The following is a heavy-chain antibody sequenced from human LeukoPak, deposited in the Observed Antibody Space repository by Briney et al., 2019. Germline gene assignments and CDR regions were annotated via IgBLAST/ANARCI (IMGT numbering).Heavy chain of an antibody. V-gene: IGHV3-33*03. CDR2: IWFDGSNK. CDR1: GFTFSSYG. J-gene: IGHJ6*02. D-gene: IGHD1-26*01. CDR3: AIWWEPSNHYGLDV. Sequence: GGSLRLSCAASGFTFSSYGMHWVRQAPGKGLEWVAIIWFDGSNKYYADSVKGRFTISRDNSKNTLYLQMNSLGAEDTAVYYCAIWWEPSNHYGLDVWGQGTTVTVSS.